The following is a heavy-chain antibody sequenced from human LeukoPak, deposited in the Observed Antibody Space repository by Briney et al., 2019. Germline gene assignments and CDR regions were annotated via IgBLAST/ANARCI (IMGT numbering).Heavy chain of an antibody. V-gene: IGHV4-61*02. CDR3: ARQTFGALYFDS. J-gene: IGHJ4*02. CDR1: GGSIGRGSYY. CDR2: IYNSGST. D-gene: IGHD3-10*01. Sequence: PSQTLSLTCIVSGGSIGRGSYYWSWIRQPAGKGLEWMGRIYNSGSTNYNPSLKSRVTISTDMSKNQISLKLSSVTAADTAVYYCARQTFGALYFDSWGQGTLVIVSS.